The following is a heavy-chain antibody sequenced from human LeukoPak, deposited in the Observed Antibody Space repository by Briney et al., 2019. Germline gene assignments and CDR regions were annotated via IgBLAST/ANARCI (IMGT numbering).Heavy chain of an antibody. D-gene: IGHD4-17*01. J-gene: IGHJ5*02. CDR3: ASCYGDYLGWFDP. V-gene: IGHV4-59*01. Sequence: SETLSLTCTVSGGSLSSYYWSWIRQPPGKGLEWIGYIYYSGSTNYNPSLKSRVTISVDTSKNQFSLKLSSVTAADTAVYYCASCYGDYLGWFDPWGQGTLVTVSS. CDR2: IYYSGST. CDR1: GGSLSSYY.